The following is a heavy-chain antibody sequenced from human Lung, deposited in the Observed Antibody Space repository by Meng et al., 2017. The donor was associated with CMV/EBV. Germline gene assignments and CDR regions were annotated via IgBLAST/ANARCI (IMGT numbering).Heavy chain of an antibody. CDR1: GGTFSSYA. CDR2: IIPIFGTA. J-gene: IGHJ6*02. CDR3: ARGSEESGYYYYYGMDV. Sequence: SXXVSCKASGGTFSSYAISWVRQAPGQGLEWMGGIIPIFGTANYAQKFQGRVTITTDESTSTAYMELSSLRSEDTAVYYCARGSEESGYYYYYGMDVWGQGXTVTVSS. D-gene: IGHD3-3*01. V-gene: IGHV1-69*05.